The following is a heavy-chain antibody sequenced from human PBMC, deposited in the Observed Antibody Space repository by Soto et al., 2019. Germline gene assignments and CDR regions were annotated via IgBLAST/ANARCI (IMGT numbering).Heavy chain of an antibody. J-gene: IGHJ6*02. Sequence: VKVSCKASGYTFTGYYMHWVLQAPGQGLEWMGWINPNSGGTNYAQKFQGWVTMTRDTSISTAYMELSRLRSDDTAVYYCAREGYYGSGSYYRLQYYYYYGMDVWGQGTTVTVSS. CDR3: AREGYYGSGSYYRLQYYYYYGMDV. CDR2: INPNSGGT. D-gene: IGHD3-10*01. CDR1: GYTFTGYY. V-gene: IGHV1-2*04.